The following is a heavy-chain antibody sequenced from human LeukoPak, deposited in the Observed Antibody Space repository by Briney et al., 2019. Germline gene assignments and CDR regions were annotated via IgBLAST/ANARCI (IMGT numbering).Heavy chain of an antibody. CDR1: GFTFSSYA. J-gene: IGHJ4*02. CDR2: SAGSGGST. D-gene: IGHD3-22*01. Sequence: GGSLRLSCAASGFTFSSYAMHWVRQAPGKGLEWVASSAGSGGSTHYADSVKGRFTISRDNSQNTVYLHMNSLRADDTAVYYCAQEHFDTSGYYSRFDNWGQGILVTVSS. CDR3: AQEHFDTSGYYSRFDN. V-gene: IGHV3-23*01.